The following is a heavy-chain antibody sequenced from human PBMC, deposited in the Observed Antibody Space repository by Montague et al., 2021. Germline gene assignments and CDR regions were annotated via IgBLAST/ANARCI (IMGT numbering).Heavy chain of an antibody. CDR2: MKSSGAS. CDR3: MRWSGLESGDF. V-gene: IGHV4-34*01. J-gene: IGHJ4*02. CDR1: GASFKAYY. Sequence: SETLSLTCAVYGASFKAYYWSWIRQPPGKGLEWIGEMKSSGASNXNPSLTSRVTILVDIPKKQFSLNLRSMTAADTAMYYCMRWSGLESGDFWGQGTQVIVSS. D-gene: IGHD3-3*01.